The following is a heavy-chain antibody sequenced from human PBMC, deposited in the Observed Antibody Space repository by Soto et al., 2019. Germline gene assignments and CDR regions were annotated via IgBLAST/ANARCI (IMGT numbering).Heavy chain of an antibody. D-gene: IGHD6-19*01. CDR3: ARTNTTKTTTAAVAGIDY. J-gene: IGHJ4*02. V-gene: IGHV3-33*01. CDR2: IWYDGSNK. Sequence: GGSLRLSCAASGFTFSSYGMHWVRQAPGKGLEWVAVIWYDGSNKYYADSVKGRFTISRDNSKNTLYLQMNSLRAEDTAVYYCARTNTTKTTTAAVAGIDYWGQGTQVTVSS. CDR1: GFTFSSYG.